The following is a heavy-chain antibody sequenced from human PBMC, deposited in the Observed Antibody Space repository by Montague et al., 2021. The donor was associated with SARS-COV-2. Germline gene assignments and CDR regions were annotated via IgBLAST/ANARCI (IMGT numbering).Heavy chain of an antibody. V-gene: IGHV4-30-2*01. D-gene: IGHD4-17*01. CDR2: IYHSGDT. CDR3: ARGGGYSDLHYFDY. J-gene: IGHJ4*02. CDR1: GGSISSGTYS. Sequence: SLSLTCAVSGGSISSGTYSWSWIRQPPGKGLEWIGYIYHSGDTYYHPSLKSRVTISVDRSKNQFSLRLSSVTAADTAVYYCARGGGYSDLHYFDYWGQGTLVTVSS.